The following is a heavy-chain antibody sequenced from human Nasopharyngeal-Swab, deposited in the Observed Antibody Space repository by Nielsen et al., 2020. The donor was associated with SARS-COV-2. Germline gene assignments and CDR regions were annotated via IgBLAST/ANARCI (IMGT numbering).Heavy chain of an antibody. D-gene: IGHD3-16*02. CDR1: GYTFTSYG. Sequence: ASVKVSCKASGYTFTSYGISWVRQAPGQGLEWMGWISAYNGNTNYAQKLQGRVTMTTDTSTSTAYMELSSLRSEDTAVYYCATHYVWGSYRSNWFDPWGQGTLVTVSS. CDR3: ATHYVWGSYRSNWFDP. V-gene: IGHV1-18*01. J-gene: IGHJ5*02. CDR2: ISAYNGNT.